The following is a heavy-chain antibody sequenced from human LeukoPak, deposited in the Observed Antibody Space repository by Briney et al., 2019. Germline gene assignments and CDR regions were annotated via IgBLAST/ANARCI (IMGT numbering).Heavy chain of an antibody. Sequence: PGESLRFSCAASGVAFRSNSMNWVRQAPGKGLEWVSSISSSSSYIYYADSVKGRFTISRDNAKNSLYLQMNSLRAEDTAVYYCARALRTVANDYWGQGTLVTVSS. J-gene: IGHJ4*02. CDR2: ISSSSSYI. CDR1: GVAFRSNS. V-gene: IGHV3-21*01. CDR3: ARALRTVANDY. D-gene: IGHD5-12*01.